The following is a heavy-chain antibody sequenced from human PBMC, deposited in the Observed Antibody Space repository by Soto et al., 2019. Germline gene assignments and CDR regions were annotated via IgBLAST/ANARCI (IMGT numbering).Heavy chain of an antibody. CDR1: GFTFSAYG. J-gene: IGHJ4*02. CDR3: ARQSLGNIRLWGLDS. CDR2: IWHDGGTK. Sequence: QVQLVESGGGVVQPGRSLGLSCTTSGFTFSAYGMHWVRQAPGKGLEWVAVIWHDGGTKYYADSVRGRFTISRDNSKNTLYLQLNSLRAEDTAVYYCARQSLGNIRLWGLDSWGQGTLVTVSS. V-gene: IGHV3-33*01. D-gene: IGHD3-16*01.